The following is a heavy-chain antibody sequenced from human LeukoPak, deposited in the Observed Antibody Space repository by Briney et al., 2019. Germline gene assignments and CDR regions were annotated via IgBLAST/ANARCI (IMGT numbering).Heavy chain of an antibody. CDR3: ARDYNYYNSGSYYDC. D-gene: IGHD3-10*01. V-gene: IGHV4-4*07. CDR2: FYISGST. CDR1: GASITGYW. J-gene: IGHJ4*02. Sequence: PSETLSLTCTVSGASITGYWWSWIRQPAGKGLEWIGRFYISGSTNYNPSLKSRVTMSVDTSTNQFSLKLNSVTAADTAVYYCARDYNYYNSGSYYDCWGQGTLVTVSS.